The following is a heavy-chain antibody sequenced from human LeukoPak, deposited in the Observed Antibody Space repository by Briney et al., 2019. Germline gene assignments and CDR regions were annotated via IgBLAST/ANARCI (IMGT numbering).Heavy chain of an antibody. V-gene: IGHV3-23*01. J-gene: IGHJ4*02. Sequence: GGSLRLSCAAFGFTFSSYAMSWVRQAPGKGLEWVSGFSGSGNNIYYADFVKGRFTISRDNAKNTLYLQMNSLRAEDTAVYFCAKDRYSGSPYFFDYWGQGTLVTVSS. D-gene: IGHD1-26*01. CDR2: FSGSGNNI. CDR3: AKDRYSGSPYFFDY. CDR1: GFTFSSYA.